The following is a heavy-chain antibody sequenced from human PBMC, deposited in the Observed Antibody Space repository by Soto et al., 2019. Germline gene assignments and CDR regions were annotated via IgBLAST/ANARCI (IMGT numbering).Heavy chain of an antibody. J-gene: IGHJ4*02. CDR3: AKDPPHTAMVQLKGFDY. D-gene: IGHD5-18*01. CDR1: GFTFSSYA. CDR2: ISGSGGST. V-gene: IGHV3-23*01. Sequence: EVQLLESGGGLVQPGGSLRLSCAASGFTFSSYAMSWVRQAPGKGLEWVSAISGSGGSTYYADSVKGRFTISRDNSKNTLYLQMNSLRAEDTAVYYCAKDPPHTAMVQLKGFDYWGQGTLVTVSS.